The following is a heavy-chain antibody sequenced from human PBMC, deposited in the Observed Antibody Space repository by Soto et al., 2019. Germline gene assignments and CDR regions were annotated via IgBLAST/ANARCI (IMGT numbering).Heavy chain of an antibody. CDR2: ISYDGSNK. V-gene: IGHV3-30-3*01. Sequence: PGGSLRLSCAASGFTFSSYAMHWVRQAPGKGLEWVAVISYDGSNKYYADSVKGRFTISRDNSKNTLYLQMNSLRAEDTAVFYCARDKGNYYDSAYYGMDVGGQGTTVTVSS. D-gene: IGHD3-22*01. CDR3: ARDKGNYYDSAYYGMDV. CDR1: GFTFSSYA. J-gene: IGHJ6*02.